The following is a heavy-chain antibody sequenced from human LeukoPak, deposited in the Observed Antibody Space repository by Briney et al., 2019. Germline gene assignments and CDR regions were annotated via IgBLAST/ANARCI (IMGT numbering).Heavy chain of an antibody. Sequence: GGSLRLSCAASGFTFSSYGMHWVRQAPCKGLEWVAVISYDGSNKYYGDSVKGRFTISRDNSKNTLYLQMNSLRAEDTAVYYCAKGPLVGALNWFDPWGQGTLVTVSS. CDR2: ISYDGSNK. V-gene: IGHV3-30*18. D-gene: IGHD1-26*01. J-gene: IGHJ5*02. CDR1: GFTFSSYG. CDR3: AKGPLVGALNWFDP.